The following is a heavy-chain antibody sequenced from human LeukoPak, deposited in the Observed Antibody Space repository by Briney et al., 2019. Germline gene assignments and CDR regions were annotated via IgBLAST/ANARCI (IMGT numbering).Heavy chain of an antibody. CDR2: ISAYNGNT. V-gene: IGHV1-18*04. CDR3: ARVDIVLMVYVG. Sequence: GASVKVSCKASGYTFTSYYMHWVRQAPGQGLEWMGWISAYNGNTNYAQKLQGRVTMTTDTSTSTAYMELRSLRSDDTAVYYCARVDIVLMVYVGWGQGTLVTVSS. CDR1: GYTFTSYY. D-gene: IGHD2-8*01. J-gene: IGHJ4*02.